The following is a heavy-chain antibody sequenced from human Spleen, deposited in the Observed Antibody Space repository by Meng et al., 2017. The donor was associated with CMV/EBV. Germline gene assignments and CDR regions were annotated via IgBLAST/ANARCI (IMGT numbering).Heavy chain of an antibody. CDR3: VKDARGYYGSGVGDF. CDR1: GFIFSSYA. J-gene: IGHJ4*02. Sequence: GGSLRLSCAASGFIFSSYAMHWVRQAPGKGLEWVSGIGWKSDYIGYADSVRGRFTISRDNAKNSLYLQMNSLRAEDTALYYCVKDARGYYGSGVGDFWGQGALVTVSS. V-gene: IGHV3-9*01. D-gene: IGHD3-10*01. CDR2: IGWKSDYI.